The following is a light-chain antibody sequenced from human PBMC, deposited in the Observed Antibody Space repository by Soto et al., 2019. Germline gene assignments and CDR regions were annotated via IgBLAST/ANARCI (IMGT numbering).Light chain of an antibody. CDR3: QKYNSATRT. V-gene: IGKV3-15*01. CDR2: DAS. J-gene: IGKJ1*01. Sequence: VITQSPATLYVSPGERATLSCRASQTILSNLAWYPRKPGQAPRLLLYDASHRETGIPARFRGSGAGTDCTLPISSLQPEDVETDYCQKYNSATRTFGQGTKVDI. CDR1: QTILSN.